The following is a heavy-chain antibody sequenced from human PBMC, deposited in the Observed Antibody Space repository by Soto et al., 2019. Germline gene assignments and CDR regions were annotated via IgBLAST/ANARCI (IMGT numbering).Heavy chain of an antibody. D-gene: IGHD3-22*01. CDR3: AREIASVVVITTGLGWFDP. J-gene: IGHJ5*02. CDR1: GGTFSSYA. V-gene: IGHV1-69*13. CDR2: IIPIFGTA. Sequence: SVKVSCKASGGTFSSYAISWVRQAPGQGLEWMGGIIPIFGTANYAQKFQGRVTITADESTSTAYMELSSLRSEDTAVYYCAREIASVVVITTGLGWFDPWGQATLVIVSS.